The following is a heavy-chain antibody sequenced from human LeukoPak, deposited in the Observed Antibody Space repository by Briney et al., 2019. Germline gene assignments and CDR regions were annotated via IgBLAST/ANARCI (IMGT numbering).Heavy chain of an antibody. Sequence: PGGSLRLSCAASGFTFDDYAMHWVRQAPGKGLEWVSGISWNSGSIGYADSVKGRFTISRDNAKNSLYLQMSSLRAEDTALYYCAKDRLYYYYYGMDVWGQGTTVTVSS. V-gene: IGHV3-9*01. CDR1: GFTFDDYA. CDR2: ISWNSGSI. J-gene: IGHJ6*02. CDR3: AKDRLYYYYYGMDV.